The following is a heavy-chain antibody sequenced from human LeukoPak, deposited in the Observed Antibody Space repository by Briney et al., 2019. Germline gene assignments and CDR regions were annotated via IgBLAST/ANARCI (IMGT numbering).Heavy chain of an antibody. CDR1: GFTFSSYD. CDR2: IGTAGDT. V-gene: IGHV3-13*01. Sequence: GGSLRLSCAASGFTFSSYDMHWVRQATGKGLEWVSAIGTAGDTYYPGSVKGRFTISRENVKNSLYLQMNSLRAGDTAVYYRARARVRGYFDLWGRGTLVTVSS. D-gene: IGHD1-14*01. CDR3: ARARVRGYFDL. J-gene: IGHJ2*01.